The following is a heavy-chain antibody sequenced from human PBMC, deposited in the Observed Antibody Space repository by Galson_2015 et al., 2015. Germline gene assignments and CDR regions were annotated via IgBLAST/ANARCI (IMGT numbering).Heavy chain of an antibody. D-gene: IGHD1-1*01. Sequence: SVKVSCKASGGTLITNAITWVRQAPGQGLEWMGGIVPVFGTPNYAQKFQGRVTITADQSTNTAYMELTSLRTGDTAVYYCARGAGMTTETTWDYLYYFDVWGKGTTVTGSS. V-gene: IGHV1-69*13. J-gene: IGHJ6*03. CDR2: IVPVFGTP. CDR3: ARGAGMTTETTWDYLYYFDV. CDR1: GGTLITNA.